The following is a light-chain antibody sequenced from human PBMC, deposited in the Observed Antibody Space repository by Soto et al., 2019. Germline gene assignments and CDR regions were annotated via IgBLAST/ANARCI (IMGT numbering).Light chain of an antibody. J-gene: IGLJ2*01. CDR1: SSNIGYNY. CDR2: DNN. CDR3: GTWDSSLGAGV. Sequence: QSVLTQPPSVSAAPGQTVTISCSGSSSNIGYNYVSWYQQLPGTAPKLLIYDNNKRPSGIPDRFSGSKSGTSATRGITGLRTGDEADYYCGTWDSSLGAGVFGGGTKLTVL. V-gene: IGLV1-51*01.